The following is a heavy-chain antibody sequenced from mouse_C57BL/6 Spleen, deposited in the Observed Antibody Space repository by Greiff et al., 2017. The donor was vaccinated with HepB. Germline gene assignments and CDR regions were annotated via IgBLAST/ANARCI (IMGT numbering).Heavy chain of an antibody. V-gene: IGHV1-61*01. Sequence: QVQLQQPGAELVRPGSSVKLSCKASGYTFTSYWMDWVKQRPGQGLEWIGNIYPSDSETHYNQKFKDKATLTVDKSSSTAYMQLSSLTSEDSAVYYCAREGDYYGSSYSWYFDVWGTGTTVTVSS. J-gene: IGHJ1*03. D-gene: IGHD1-1*01. CDR1: GYTFTSYW. CDR3: AREGDYYGSSYSWYFDV. CDR2: IYPSDSET.